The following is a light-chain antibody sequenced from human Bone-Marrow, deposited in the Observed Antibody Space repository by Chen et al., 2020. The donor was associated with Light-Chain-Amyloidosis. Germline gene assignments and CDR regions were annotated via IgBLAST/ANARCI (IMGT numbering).Light chain of an antibody. V-gene: IGKV3-20*01. CDR1: QTISSNY. J-gene: IGKJ4*01. Sequence: EIVLTQSPGTLSLSPGEGANLSCRASQTISSNYLTWYQQKVGQAPRLLIYGSSSRATGIPDRFTVSGSVSHFTLTINRLEPEDFAMYYCQQYGTSPLTIGGGTKVEIK. CDR3: QQYGTSPLT. CDR2: GSS.